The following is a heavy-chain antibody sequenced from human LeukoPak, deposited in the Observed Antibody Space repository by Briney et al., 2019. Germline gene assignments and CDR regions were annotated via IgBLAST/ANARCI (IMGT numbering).Heavy chain of an antibody. CDR1: GYTFTDYY. J-gene: IGHJ4*02. CDR2: INPNSGGT. V-gene: IGHV1-2*02. CDR3: ARVKTMIVVVRLFDY. Sequence: GASVKVSCKASGYTFTDYYVHWVRQAPGEGLEWMGWINPNSGGTNYAQKFQGRVTMTRDTSISTAFMELSRLKSDDTAVYYCARVKTMIVVVRLFDYWGQGTLVTVSS. D-gene: IGHD3-22*01.